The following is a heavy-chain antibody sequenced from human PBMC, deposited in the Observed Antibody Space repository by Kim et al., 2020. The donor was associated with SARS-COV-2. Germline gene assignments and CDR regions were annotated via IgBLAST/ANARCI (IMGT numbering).Heavy chain of an antibody. CDR3: ARPPRGISRRAVDI. V-gene: IGHV4-39*01. Sequence: SETLSLTCTVSGDSISTTNYFWGWIRQPPGKGLEWIATVSFSGTTYYNPSFKSRVTISIDTSKNQFSLKLSSVTAADTAIYYCARPPRGISRRAVDIWGQGTMVTVSS. CDR1: GDSISTTNYF. CDR2: VSFSGTT. J-gene: IGHJ3*02. D-gene: IGHD1-20*01.